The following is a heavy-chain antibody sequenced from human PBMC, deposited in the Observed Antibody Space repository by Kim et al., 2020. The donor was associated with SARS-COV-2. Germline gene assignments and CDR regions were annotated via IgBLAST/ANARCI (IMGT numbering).Heavy chain of an antibody. D-gene: IGHD2-21*02. CDR3: ARSRDSPFDY. V-gene: IGHV3-48*03. Sequence: GGSLRLSCVASGFIFSTYEMNWVRQAPGKGLEWVSHIRTSGSTEYNADSVKSRFTISRDNAKNSLYLQMNSLRVEDTAVYYCARSRDSPFDYWGQGTLVIVSS. CDR2: IRTSGSTE. CDR1: GFIFSTYE. J-gene: IGHJ4*02.